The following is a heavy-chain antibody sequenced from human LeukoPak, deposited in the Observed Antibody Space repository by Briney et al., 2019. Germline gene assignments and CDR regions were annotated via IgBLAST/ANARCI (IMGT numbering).Heavy chain of an antibody. CDR3: AKDIAYCSSTSCYQPFDY. V-gene: IGHV3-23*01. CDR2: ISNSGGTT. CDR1: GFTFNHYA. Sequence: GGSLRLSCAASGFTFNHYAMSWVRQAPGKGLEWVSRISNSGGTTYYADSVKGRFTISRDNSKNTVYLQMNSLRGEDTAVYYCAKDIAYCSSTSCYQPFDYWGQEPWSPSPQ. D-gene: IGHD2-2*01. J-gene: IGHJ4*01.